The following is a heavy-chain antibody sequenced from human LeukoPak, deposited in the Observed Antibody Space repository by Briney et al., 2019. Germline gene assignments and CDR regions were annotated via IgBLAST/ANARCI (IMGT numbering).Heavy chain of an antibody. CDR1: GYTFTSYD. CDR2: MNPNSGNT. D-gene: IGHD5-24*01. J-gene: IGHJ4*02. CDR3: ARGTGLWLQFQN. Sequence: ASVKVSCKASGYTFTSYDINWVRQATGQGLEWMGWMNPNSGNTGYAQKFQGRVTMTRNTSISTAYMELSSLRSEDTAVYYCARGTGLWLQFQNWGQETLVTVSS. V-gene: IGHV1-8*01.